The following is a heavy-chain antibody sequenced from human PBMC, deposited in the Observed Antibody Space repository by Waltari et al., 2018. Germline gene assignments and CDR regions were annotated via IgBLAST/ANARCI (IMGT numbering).Heavy chain of an antibody. CDR2: IYTSGST. V-gene: IGHV4-61*09. CDR3: ARDDGYCSGGSCYPY. Sequence: QVQLQESGPGLVKPSQTLSLTCTVSGGSISSGRYYWSWLRPPAGKGLEWIGYIYTSGSTNYNPSLKSRVTISVDTSKNQFSLKLSSVTAADTAVYYCARDDGYCSGGSCYPYWGQGTLVTVSS. J-gene: IGHJ4*02. CDR1: GGSISSGRYY. D-gene: IGHD2-15*01.